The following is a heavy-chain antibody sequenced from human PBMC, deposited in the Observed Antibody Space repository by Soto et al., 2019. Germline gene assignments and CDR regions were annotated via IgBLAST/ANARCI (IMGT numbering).Heavy chain of an antibody. J-gene: IGHJ4*02. CDR3: ASVSWYFDTFDY. CDR1: GFTFSSYA. CDR2: ISYDGSNK. V-gene: IGHV3-30-3*01. D-gene: IGHD6-13*01. Sequence: QVQLVESGGGVVQPGRSLRLSCAASGFTFSSYAMHWVRQAPGKGLEWVAVISYDGSNKYYADSVKGRFTISRDNSKNTLYLQMNSLRAEDTAVYYCASVSWYFDTFDYWGQGTLVTVSS.